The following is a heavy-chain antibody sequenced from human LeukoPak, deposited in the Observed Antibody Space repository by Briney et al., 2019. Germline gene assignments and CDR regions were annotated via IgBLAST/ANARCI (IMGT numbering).Heavy chain of an antibody. CDR2: IYTSGST. D-gene: IGHD6-19*01. J-gene: IGHJ5*02. CDR1: GGSISSYY. V-gene: IGHV4-4*07. CDR3: ARDRYSSGSAFDP. Sequence: SETLSLTCTVSGGSISSYYWSWTRQPAGKGLEWIGRIYTSGSTNYNPSLKSRVTMSVDTSKNQFSLKLSSVTAADTAVYYCARDRYSSGSAFDPWGQGTLVTVSS.